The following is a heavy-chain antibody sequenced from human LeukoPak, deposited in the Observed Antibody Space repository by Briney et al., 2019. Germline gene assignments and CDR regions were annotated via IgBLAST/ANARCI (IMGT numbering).Heavy chain of an antibody. V-gene: IGHV1-46*01. J-gene: IGHJ4*02. CDR3: AREGAVAGPPGGFFDY. Sequence: ASVKVSCKASGYTFTSYYMHWVRQAPGQGLEWMGIINPSGGSTSYAQKFQGRVTMTRDTSTSTVYMELSSLRSEDTAVYYCAREGAVAGPPGGFFDYWGQGTLVTVSS. CDR2: INPSGGST. CDR1: GYTFTSYY. D-gene: IGHD6-19*01.